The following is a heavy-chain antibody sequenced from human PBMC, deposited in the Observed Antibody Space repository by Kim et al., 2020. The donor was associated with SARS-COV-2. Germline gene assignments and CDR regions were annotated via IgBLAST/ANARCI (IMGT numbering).Heavy chain of an antibody. CDR1: GFTFSSYA. CDR3: ARGPRHLNDYYDSSGYYNWFDS. V-gene: IGHV3-48*02. J-gene: IGHJ5*01. CDR2: IITSSRTI. Sequence: GGSLRLSCAASGFTFSSYAMNWVRQAPGKGLEWVSYIITSSRTIFYADSVKGRFTLSRDNAKNSLYLQMNSLRDEDTAVYYCARGPRHLNDYYDSSGYYNWFDSWGQGTLVTVSS. D-gene: IGHD3-22*01.